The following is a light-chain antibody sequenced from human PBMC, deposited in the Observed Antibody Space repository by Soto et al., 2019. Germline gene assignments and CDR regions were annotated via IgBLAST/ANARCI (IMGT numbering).Light chain of an antibody. J-gene: IGKJ4*01. CDR3: QQYTKSPLT. CDR2: SAN. CDR1: QSLTRNY. Sequence: IVLTQFPGTLSLSPGERATLSCMSSQSLTRNYLAWYQQKFGQPPRLLISSANSRAAAIPDRFSGSGSGTDFTLTNSRLEPEDFAVYCSQQYTKSPLTFGRGTKVDIK. V-gene: IGKV3-20*01.